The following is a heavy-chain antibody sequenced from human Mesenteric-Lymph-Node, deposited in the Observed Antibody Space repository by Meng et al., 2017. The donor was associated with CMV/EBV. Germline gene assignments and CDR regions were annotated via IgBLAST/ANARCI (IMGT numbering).Heavy chain of an antibody. J-gene: IGHJ5*02. CDR2: IIPILGIA. CDR1: GGTFSSFT. D-gene: IGHD3-3*01. CDR3: ARDVMEIFGVVISAWFDP. Sequence: SVKVSCKASGGTFSSFTISWVRQAPGQGLEWMGRIIPILGIANYAQKFQGRVTITADKSTSTAYMELSSLRSEDTAVYYCARDVMEIFGVVISAWFDPWGQGTLVTVSS. V-gene: IGHV1-69*04.